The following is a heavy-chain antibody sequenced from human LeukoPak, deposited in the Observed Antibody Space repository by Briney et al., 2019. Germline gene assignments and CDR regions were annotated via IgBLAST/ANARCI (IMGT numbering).Heavy chain of an antibody. CDR2: IKQDGSEK. CDR3: ARDRAAKARVGGMDV. CDR1: GFTLSSYA. J-gene: IGHJ6*02. D-gene: IGHD6-13*01. Sequence: GGSLRLSCAAAGFTLSSYAMSWVRQAPGKGLEWVANIKQDGSEKYYVDSVKGRFTISRDNAKNSLYLQMNSLRAEDTATYYCARDRAAKARVGGMDVWGQGTTVIVSS. V-gene: IGHV3-7*01.